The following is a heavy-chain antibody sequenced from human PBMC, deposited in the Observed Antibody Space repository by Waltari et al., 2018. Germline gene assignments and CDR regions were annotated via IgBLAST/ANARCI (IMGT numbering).Heavy chain of an antibody. J-gene: IGHJ4*02. CDR3: AHRLTYYDILTGYGTSGHFDY. CDR2: IYWDDDK. CDR1: GVG. V-gene: IGHV2-5*02. D-gene: IGHD3-9*01. Sequence: GVGVGWIRQPPGKALEWLALIYWDDDKRYSPSLKSRLTITKDTSKNQVVLTMTNMDPVDTATYYCAHRLTYYDILTGYGTSGHFDYWGQGTLVTVSS.